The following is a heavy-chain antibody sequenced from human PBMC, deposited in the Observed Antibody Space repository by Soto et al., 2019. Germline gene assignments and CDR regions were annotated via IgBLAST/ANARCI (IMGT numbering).Heavy chain of an antibody. Sequence: GGSLRLSCAAPGFTFSSYAMSWVRQAPGKGLEWVSAISGSGGSTYYADSVKGRFTISRDNSKNTLYLQMNSLRAEDTAVYYCAKNLDPYSSGWLDYWGQGTRVTVSS. J-gene: IGHJ4*02. D-gene: IGHD6-19*01. CDR2: ISGSGGST. V-gene: IGHV3-23*01. CDR1: GFTFSSYA. CDR3: AKNLDPYSSGWLDY.